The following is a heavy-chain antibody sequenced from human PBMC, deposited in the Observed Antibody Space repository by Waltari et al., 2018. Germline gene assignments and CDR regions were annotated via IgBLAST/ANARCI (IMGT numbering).Heavy chain of an antibody. CDR2: IIPIFATV. V-gene: IGHV1-69*08. CDR1: GDTLPNYV. Sequence: QVQLVQSGAEVKKPGSSVMVSCQVSGDTLPNYVLHWVRQAPGQGLEWVGRIIPIFATVNFAQKFQDRVTITAATSTSTAYMEVSSLRSDDTAMYYCAVTLSAAPFYGLDVWGQGTTVTVFS. J-gene: IGHJ6*02. D-gene: IGHD6-13*01. CDR3: AVTLSAAPFYGLDV.